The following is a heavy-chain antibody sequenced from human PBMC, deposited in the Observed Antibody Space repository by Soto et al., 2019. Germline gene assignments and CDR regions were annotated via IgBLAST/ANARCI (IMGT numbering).Heavy chain of an antibody. J-gene: IGHJ3*02. CDR3: ARVGSGDSHNAFDI. CDR1: GGSISSGGYY. V-gene: IGHV4-31*03. CDR2: IYYSGST. Sequence: SETLSLTCTVSGGSISSGGYYWSWIRQHPGKGLEWIGYIYYSGSTYYNPSLKSRVTISVDTSKNQFSLKLSSVTAADTAVYYCARVGSGDSHNAFDIWGQGTMVPVSS. D-gene: IGHD3-10*01.